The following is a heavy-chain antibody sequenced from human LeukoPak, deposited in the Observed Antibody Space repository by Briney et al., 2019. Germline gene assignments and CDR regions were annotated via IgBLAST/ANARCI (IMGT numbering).Heavy chain of an antibody. J-gene: IGHJ4*02. CDR2: ISPNSGGT. D-gene: IGHD3-10*01. V-gene: IGHV1-2*02. CDR3: SVWFGELSH. CDR1: GYTFTDYN. Sequence: PGASVKVSCKTSGYTFTDYNIHWVRQAPGQGFEWMGWISPNSGGTNYAQRFQGMVTMTRDTSISTAYMDLSSLKSDDTATYYRSVWFGELSHWGQGTLVTVSS.